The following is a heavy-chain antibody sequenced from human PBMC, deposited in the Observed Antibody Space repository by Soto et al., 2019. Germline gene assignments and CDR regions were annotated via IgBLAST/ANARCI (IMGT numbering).Heavy chain of an antibody. CDR1: VGTFSSYA. Sequence: SAKLCSKECVGTFSSYAIRWVRQAHGKGLEWMGGIIPIFGTANYAQKFQGRVTITADESTSTAYMELNSLRAEDTAVYYCAKDPDYGEYYFDYWGQGTLVTVSS. CDR2: IIPIFGTA. D-gene: IGHD4-17*01. J-gene: IGHJ4*02. V-gene: IGHV1-69*13. CDR3: AKDPDYGEYYFDY.